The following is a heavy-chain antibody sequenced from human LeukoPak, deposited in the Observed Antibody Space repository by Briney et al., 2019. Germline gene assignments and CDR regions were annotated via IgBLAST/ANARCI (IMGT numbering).Heavy chain of an antibody. CDR1: GFTYSTYG. CDR2: ISYDGIKK. J-gene: IGHJ3*02. CDR3: AKFYYRYGGNSVLSEDTRENLYDI. D-gene: IGHD4-23*01. Sequence: GGSLRLSCAVSGFTYSTYGMHWVRQAPGKELEWVAVISYDGIKKFYADSVKGRFTISRDNSKNTLYLQMNSLRAEDTAVYYCAKFYYRYGGNSVLSEDTRENLYDIWGQGTMVAVSS. V-gene: IGHV3-30*18.